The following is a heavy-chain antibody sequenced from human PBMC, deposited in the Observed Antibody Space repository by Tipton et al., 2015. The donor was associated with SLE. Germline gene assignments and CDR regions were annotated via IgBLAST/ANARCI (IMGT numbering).Heavy chain of an antibody. D-gene: IGHD4-17*01. CDR3: ARVTTYGDYDSEYFQH. J-gene: IGHJ1*01. Sequence: SLRLSCAASGFTFSLYGMHWVRQAPGKGLEWVALISYDGTETDYADSLKGRFTISRDNAKNSLYLQMTSLRAEDTAVYYCARVTTYGDYDSEYFQHWGQGTLVTVSS. CDR2: ISYDGTET. CDR1: GFTFSLYG. V-gene: IGHV3-33*05.